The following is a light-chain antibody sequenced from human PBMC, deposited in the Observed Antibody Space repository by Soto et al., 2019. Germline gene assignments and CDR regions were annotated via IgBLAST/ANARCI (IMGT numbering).Light chain of an antibody. CDR3: QQLNSYLIT. CDR2: AAS. V-gene: IGKV1-9*01. J-gene: IGKJ5*01. Sequence: DIPLTQSPSSLSASPGATVTISCRASQNIDNYLHWYQQTPGKAPKVLLYAASVLKDGVPSRFSGSGSGTEFTLTISSLQPEDVATYYCQQLNSYLITFGQGTRLEIK. CDR1: QNIDNY.